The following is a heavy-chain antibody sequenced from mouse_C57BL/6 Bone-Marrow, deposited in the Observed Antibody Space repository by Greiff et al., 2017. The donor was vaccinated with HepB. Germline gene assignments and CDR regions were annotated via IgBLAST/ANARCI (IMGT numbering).Heavy chain of an antibody. CDR2: IYPGNSDT. D-gene: IGHD1-1*01. J-gene: IGHJ2*01. CDR1: GYTFTSYW. CDR3: TRSSYYGSSPPYFDY. Sequence: VQLQQSGTVLARPGASVKMSCKTSGYTFTSYWMHWVKQRPGQGLEWIGAIYPGNSDTSYNQKFKGKAKLTAVTSASTAYMELSSLTNEDSAVYYCTRSSYYGSSPPYFDYWGQGTTLTVSS. V-gene: IGHV1-5*01.